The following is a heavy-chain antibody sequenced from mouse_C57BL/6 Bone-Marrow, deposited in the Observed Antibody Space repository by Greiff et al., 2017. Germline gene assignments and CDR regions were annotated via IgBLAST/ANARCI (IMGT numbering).Heavy chain of an antibody. J-gene: IGHJ2*01. D-gene: IGHD2-4*01. Sequence: EVKLMESGGGLVKPGGSLKLSCAASGFTFSSYTMSWVRQTPEKRLEWVATISGGGGNTDYPDSVKGRFTISRDNAKSTLYLQMSSLRSEDTALYYCARHGDYDGGDYWGQGTTLTVSS. V-gene: IGHV5-9*01. CDR2: ISGGGGNT. CDR3: ARHGDYDGGDY. CDR1: GFTFSSYT.